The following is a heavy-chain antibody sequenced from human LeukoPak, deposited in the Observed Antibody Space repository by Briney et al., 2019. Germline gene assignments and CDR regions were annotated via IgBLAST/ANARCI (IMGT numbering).Heavy chain of an antibody. J-gene: IGHJ6*02. CDR1: GFTFGDYA. Sequence: GGSLRLSCTASGFTFGDYAMSWFRQAPGKGLEWVGFIRSKAYGGTTEYAASVKGRFTISRDDSKSIAYLQMNSLKTEDTAVYYCTRRKYYDFWSGYGGYYYYYGMDVWGQGTTVTVS. V-gene: IGHV3-49*03. D-gene: IGHD3-3*01. CDR3: TRRKYYDFWSGYGGYYYYYGMDV. CDR2: IRSKAYGGTT.